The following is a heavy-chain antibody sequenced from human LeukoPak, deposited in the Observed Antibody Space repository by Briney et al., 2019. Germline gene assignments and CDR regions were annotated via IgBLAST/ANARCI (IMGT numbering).Heavy chain of an antibody. J-gene: IGHJ4*02. CDR2: INPNSGGT. V-gene: IGHV1-2*02. Sequence: ASVKVSCKASGYTFTGYYMHWVRLAPGQGLEWMGWINPNSGGTNYAQKLQGRVTMTTDTSTSTAYMELRSLRSDDTAVYYCASSGIQLWVFDYWGQGTLVTVSS. CDR3: ASSGIQLWVFDY. D-gene: IGHD5-18*01. CDR1: GYTFTGYY.